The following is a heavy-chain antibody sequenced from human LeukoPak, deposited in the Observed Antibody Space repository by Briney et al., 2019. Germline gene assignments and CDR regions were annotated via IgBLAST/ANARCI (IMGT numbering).Heavy chain of an antibody. CDR2: INPSGGNT. D-gene: IGHD6-6*01. V-gene: IGHV1-46*01. CDR3: AREGIAARPYDY. J-gene: IGHJ4*02. CDR1: GYTFTSYY. Sequence: ASVKVSCKASGYTFTSYYMHWVRQAPGQGLEWMGIINPSGGNTSYAQKFQGRVTMTRDTSTSTVYMELSSLRSEDTAVYYCAREGIAARPYDYWGQGTLVTVSS.